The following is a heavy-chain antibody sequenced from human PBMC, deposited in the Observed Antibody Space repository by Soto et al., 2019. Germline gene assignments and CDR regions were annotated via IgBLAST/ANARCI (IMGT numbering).Heavy chain of an antibody. CDR2: IRSKAYGGTT. J-gene: IGHJ6*02. CDR1: GFTFGDYA. D-gene: IGHD4-4*01. CDR3: TVSVTTRHDYYSGMDV. V-gene: IGHV3-49*04. Sequence: GGSLRLSCTASGFTFGDYAMSWVRQAPGKGLEWVGCIRSKAYGGTTEYAASVKGRFTISRDDSKSIAYLQINSLKTETTALYYCTVSVTTRHDYYSGMDVWGQGTPVTVSS.